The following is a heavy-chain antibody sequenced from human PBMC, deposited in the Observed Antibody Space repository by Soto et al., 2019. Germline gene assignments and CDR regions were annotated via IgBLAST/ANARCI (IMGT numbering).Heavy chain of an antibody. J-gene: IGHJ5*02. CDR3: ARLGDYWFDP. D-gene: IGHD3-16*01. CDR2: IDPSDSYT. Sequence: PGESLKISCKGSGYSFTSYWISWVRQMPGKGLEWMGRIDPSDSYTNYSPSFQGHATTSADKSISTAYLQWSSLKASDTAMYYCARLGDYWFDPWGQGTLVTVSS. V-gene: IGHV5-10-1*01. CDR1: GYSFTSYW.